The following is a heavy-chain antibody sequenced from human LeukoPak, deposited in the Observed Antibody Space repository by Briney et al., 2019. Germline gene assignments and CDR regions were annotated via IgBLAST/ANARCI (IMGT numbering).Heavy chain of an antibody. CDR1: SGSISTSNYY. V-gene: IGHV4-39*07. CDR2: IFYSGST. J-gene: IGHJ4*02. D-gene: IGHD6-13*01. Sequence: SETLSLTCTVSSGSISTSNYYWGWVRQPPGKALEWIGNIFYSGSTYYSPSLKSRVTISVDTSKNQFSLKLSSVTAADTAVYYCARFSSIAAAFDYWGQGTLVTVSS. CDR3: ARFSSIAAAFDY.